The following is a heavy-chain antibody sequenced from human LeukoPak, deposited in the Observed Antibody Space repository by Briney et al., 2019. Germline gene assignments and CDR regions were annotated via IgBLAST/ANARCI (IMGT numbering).Heavy chain of an antibody. Sequence: SETLSLTRIVSGGSISSSSYYWGWIRQPPGKGLEWIGSIYYSGSTHYNPSLKSRVTISADTSKNQFSLKLNSVTAADTAVYYCARLQYCTDGVCSFAFDIWGQGTMVTVSS. D-gene: IGHD2-8*01. CDR1: GGSISSSSYY. CDR3: ARLQYCTDGVCSFAFDI. V-gene: IGHV4-39*01. CDR2: IYYSGST. J-gene: IGHJ3*02.